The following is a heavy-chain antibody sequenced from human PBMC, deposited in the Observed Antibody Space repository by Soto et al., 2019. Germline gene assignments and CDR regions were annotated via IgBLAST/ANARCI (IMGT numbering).Heavy chain of an antibody. CDR2: ISGSGGST. Sequence: GGSLRLSCAASGFTFSSYAMSWVRQAPGKGLEWVSAISGSGGSTYYADSVKGWFTISRDNSKNTLYLQMNSLRAEDTAVYYCAKFADYYDSSGYFDYWGQGTLVTVSS. J-gene: IGHJ4*02. V-gene: IGHV3-23*01. D-gene: IGHD3-22*01. CDR1: GFTFSSYA. CDR3: AKFADYYDSSGYFDY.